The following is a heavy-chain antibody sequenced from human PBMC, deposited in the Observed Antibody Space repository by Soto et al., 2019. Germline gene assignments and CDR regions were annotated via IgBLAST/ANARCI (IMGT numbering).Heavy chain of an antibody. CDR2: ISYDGSNK. D-gene: IGHD4-17*01. Sequence: QVPLVESGGGVVQPGRSLRLSCAASGFTFSSYGMHWVRQAPGKGLEWVAVISYDGSNKYYADSVKGRFTISRDNSKNTLYLQMNSLRAEDTAVYYCAKGGAYGDQGYFDYWGQGTLVTVSS. J-gene: IGHJ4*02. CDR3: AKGGAYGDQGYFDY. V-gene: IGHV3-30*18. CDR1: GFTFSSYG.